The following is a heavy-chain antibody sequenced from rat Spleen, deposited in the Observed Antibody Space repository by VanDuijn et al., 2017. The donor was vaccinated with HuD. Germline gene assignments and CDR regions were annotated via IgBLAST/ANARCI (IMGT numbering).Heavy chain of an antibody. Sequence: QVQLKESGPGLVQPSQTLSPTCTVSGVSLTSNGVSWVRQPPGKGLEWIATISSGGNTYYNSALKSRLRISRDTSKSQVFLKMNSLQTEDTAIYFCTRDHSYWDSYYPGGFAYWGQGTLVTVSS. CDR3: TRDHSYWDSYYPGGFAY. CDR1: GVSLTSNG. J-gene: IGHJ3*01. V-gene: IGHV2S12*01. CDR2: ISSGGNT. D-gene: IGHD1-12*02.